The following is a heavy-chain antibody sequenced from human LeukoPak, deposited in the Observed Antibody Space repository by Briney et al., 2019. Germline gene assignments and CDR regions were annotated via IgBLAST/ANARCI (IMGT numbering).Heavy chain of an antibody. D-gene: IGHD2-15*01. CDR1: GYSFTSYW. Sequence: GESLKIFCKGSGYSFTSYWIGWVRQMSDKGLEWMGIIYPGDSDTRYSPSFQGQVTISADKSISTAYLQWSSLKASDSAMYYCVRAYCSGGTCYTLSFGYWGQGTLVTVSS. J-gene: IGHJ4*02. CDR2: IYPGDSDT. CDR3: VRAYCSGGTCYTLSFGY. V-gene: IGHV5-51*01.